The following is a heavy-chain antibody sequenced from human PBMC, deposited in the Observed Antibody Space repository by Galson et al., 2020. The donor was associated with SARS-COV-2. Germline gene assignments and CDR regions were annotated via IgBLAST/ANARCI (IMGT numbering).Heavy chain of an antibody. V-gene: IGHV3-30*03. CDR3: ARDGLVCGGTNCPDQYYYYGIQF. Sequence: GGSLRLSCAASGFLFSGYGMHWVRQAPGKGLEWVAFISHDGTNQDYGDSVKDRFTISRDNSQNTVHLQMNSPRDEDTAVYYCARDGLVCGGTNCPDQYYYYGIQFWGQGTTVTVSS. J-gene: IGHJ6*02. D-gene: IGHD2-21*01. CDR1: GFLFSGYG. CDR2: ISHDGTNQ.